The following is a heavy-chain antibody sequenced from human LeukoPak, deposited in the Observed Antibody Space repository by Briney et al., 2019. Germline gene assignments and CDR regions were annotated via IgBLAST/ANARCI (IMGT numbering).Heavy chain of an antibody. V-gene: IGHV3-9*03. Sequence: GGSLRLSCAASGFTFDDYAMHWVRQAPGKGLEWVSGISWNSGSIGYADSVNGRFTISRDNAKKSLYLHMSSLRAEDMSLYYCAKDATAEDGDYIVGDAFDIWGQGTMVIVSS. CDR3: AKDATAEDGDYIVGDAFDI. D-gene: IGHD4-17*01. J-gene: IGHJ3*02. CDR1: GFTFDDYA. CDR2: ISWNSGSI.